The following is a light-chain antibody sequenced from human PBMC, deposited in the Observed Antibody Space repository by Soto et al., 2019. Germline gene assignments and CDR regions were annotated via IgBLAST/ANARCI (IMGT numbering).Light chain of an antibody. Sequence: IVLTQSPGTLSLSPGERATLSCRASQSVSSSYLAWYQQKPGQAPSLLIYDASSKATGIPDRFSGSGSGTDFTLTISRLEPEDFAVYFCQQYGSSPYTVGQGTKLEIK. V-gene: IGKV3-20*01. J-gene: IGKJ2*01. CDR2: DAS. CDR1: QSVSSSY. CDR3: QQYGSSPYT.